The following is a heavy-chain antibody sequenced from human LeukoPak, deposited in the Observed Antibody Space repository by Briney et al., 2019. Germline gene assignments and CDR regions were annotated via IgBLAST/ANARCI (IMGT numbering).Heavy chain of an antibody. CDR3: ARDRGHVGATDY. CDR1: GYTFTDHG. Sequence: GASVKVSCKASGYTFTDHGITWVRQARGQGFEWMGWMSVFNGYTKYAEGFQGRVTMTTDTSTRTAHMEMRGLRSDDTAVYYCARDRGHVGATDYWGQGTLVTVSS. V-gene: IGHV1-18*01. CDR2: MSVFNGYT. D-gene: IGHD1-26*01. J-gene: IGHJ4*02.